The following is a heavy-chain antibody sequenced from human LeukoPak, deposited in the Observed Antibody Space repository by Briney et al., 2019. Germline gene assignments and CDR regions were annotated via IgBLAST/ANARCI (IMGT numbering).Heavy chain of an antibody. V-gene: IGHV4-31*03. CDR2: IYYSGST. D-gene: IGHD3-9*01. Sequence: PSQTLSLTCTVSGGSISSGGYYWSWIRQHPGKGLEWIGYIYYSGSTHYNPSLKSRVTKSVDTSKNQFSLKLSSVTAADTAVYYCARDMTDWWFDPWGQGTLVTVSS. CDR3: ARDMTDWWFDP. J-gene: IGHJ5*02. CDR1: GGSISSGGYY.